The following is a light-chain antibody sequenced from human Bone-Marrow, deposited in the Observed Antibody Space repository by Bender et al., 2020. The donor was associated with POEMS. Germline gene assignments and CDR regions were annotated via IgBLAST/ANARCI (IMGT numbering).Light chain of an antibody. V-gene: IGLV2-23*01. J-gene: IGLJ3*02. CDR3: NAYAGTTWV. Sequence: QSALTQPASVSGSPGQSITISCTGTSSDFETNDFVSWYQHHPGRAPQVIIYQSNKRPSGVSNRFSGSKSGNVASLTISGLQAEDGADYYCNAYAGTTWVFGGGPRLTVL. CDR1: SSDFETNDF. CDR2: QSN.